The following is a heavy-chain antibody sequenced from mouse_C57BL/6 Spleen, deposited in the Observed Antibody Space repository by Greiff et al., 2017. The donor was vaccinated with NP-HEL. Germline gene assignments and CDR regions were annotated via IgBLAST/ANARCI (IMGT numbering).Heavy chain of an antibody. Sequence: EVKVVESEGGLVQPGSSMKLSCTASGFTFSDYYMAWVRQVPEKGLEWVANINYDGSSTYYLDSLKSRFIISRDNAKNILYLQMSSLKSEDTATYYCARAVYGNYFDYWGQGTTLTVSS. CDR3: ARAVYGNYFDY. J-gene: IGHJ2*01. D-gene: IGHD2-1*01. CDR2: INYDGSST. V-gene: IGHV5-16*01. CDR1: GFTFSDYY.